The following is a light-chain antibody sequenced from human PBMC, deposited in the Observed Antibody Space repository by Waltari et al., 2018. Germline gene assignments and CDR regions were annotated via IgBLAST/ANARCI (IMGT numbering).Light chain of an antibody. CDR3: QALGSNRWV. Sequence: SDELTQPPSVSVYPGQTASITCAGDILGNKYASWYKQKPGQSPLLVIYQDINRPSGIPERFSGSKSGNTATLTISGTQAMDDADYYCQALGSNRWVFGGGTKLTVL. V-gene: IGLV3-1*01. J-gene: IGLJ3*02. CDR1: ILGNKY. CDR2: QDI.